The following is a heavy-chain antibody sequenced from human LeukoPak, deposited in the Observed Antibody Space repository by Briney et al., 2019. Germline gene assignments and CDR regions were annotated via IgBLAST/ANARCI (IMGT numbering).Heavy chain of an antibody. CDR1: GLTLSKFG. D-gene: IGHD3-3*01. CDR2: ISPSRTRT. V-gene: IGHV3-23*01. CDR3: AKGFGPDGY. J-gene: IGHJ4*02. Sequence: GGSLRLSCAASGLTLSKFGMSWVRHAPGKGLDWVSAISPSRTRTYYADSGTGRFTISRDDSKSMLYLQLNSLSAEDTAVYFCAKGFGPDGYWGQGTLVTVSS.